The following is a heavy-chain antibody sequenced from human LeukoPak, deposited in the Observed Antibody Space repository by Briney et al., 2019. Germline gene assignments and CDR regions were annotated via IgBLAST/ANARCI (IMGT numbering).Heavy chain of an antibody. Sequence: SVTVSCKASGGTFSSYAISWVRQAPGQGLEWMGRIIPILGIANYAQKFQGRVTITADKSTSTAYMELSSLRSEDTAVYYCARDIGVGIVATIPFDYWGQGTLVTVSS. CDR1: GGTFSSYA. CDR2: IIPILGIA. CDR3: ARDIGVGIVATIPFDY. J-gene: IGHJ4*02. D-gene: IGHD5-12*01. V-gene: IGHV1-69*04.